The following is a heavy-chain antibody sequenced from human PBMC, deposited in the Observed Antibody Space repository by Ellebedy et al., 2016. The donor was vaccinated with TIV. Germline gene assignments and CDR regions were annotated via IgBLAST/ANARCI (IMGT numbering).Heavy chain of an antibody. J-gene: IGHJ4*02. CDR2: IWYDGSNK. V-gene: IGHV3-33*06. CDR3: AKNKDTGMALYDN. CDR1: GFTFSNYD. Sequence: GESLKISCAGSGFTFSNYDMHWVRQAPGKGLEWVAVIWYDGSNKYHADSMEGRFTISRDNSKNTLDLQMNSLRAEDTAVYYCAKNKDTGMALYDNWGQGSLVTVSS. D-gene: IGHD5-24*01.